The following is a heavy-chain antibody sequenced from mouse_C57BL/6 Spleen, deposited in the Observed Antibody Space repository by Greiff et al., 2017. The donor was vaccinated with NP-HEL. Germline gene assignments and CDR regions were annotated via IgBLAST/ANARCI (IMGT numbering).Heavy chain of an antibody. CDR2: IDPSDSYT. Sequence: QVQLQQSGAELVMPGASVKLSCKASGYTFTSYWMHWVKQRPGQGLEWIGEIDPSDSYTNYNQKFKGKSTLTVDKSSSTAYMQLSSLTSEDSAVYYCARKGHNYYGSSYGYFDVWGTGTTVTVSS. J-gene: IGHJ1*03. D-gene: IGHD1-1*01. CDR1: GYTFTSYW. CDR3: ARKGHNYYGSSYGYFDV. V-gene: IGHV1-69*01.